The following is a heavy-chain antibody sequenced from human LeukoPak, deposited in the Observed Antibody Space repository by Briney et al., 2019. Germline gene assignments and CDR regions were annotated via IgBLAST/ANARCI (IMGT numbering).Heavy chain of an antibody. CDR3: ARGGYDFVYYYYGMDV. D-gene: IGHD3-3*01. V-gene: IGHV1-2*06. Sequence: ASVKVSCEASGYTFTGYYMHWVRQAPGQGLEWMGRINPNSGGTNYAQKFQGRVTMTRDTSTSTAYMELSRLRSDDTAVYYCARGGYDFVYYYYGMDVWGQGTTVTVSS. CDR2: INPNSGGT. CDR1: GYTFTGYY. J-gene: IGHJ6*02.